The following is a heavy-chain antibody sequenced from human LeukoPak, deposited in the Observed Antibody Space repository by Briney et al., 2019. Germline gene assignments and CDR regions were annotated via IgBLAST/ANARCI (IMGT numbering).Heavy chain of an antibody. V-gene: IGHV4-59*08. Sequence: SETLSLTCSVSGGSIINYYWSWIRQPPGKGLEWIGYFYYTGNTNYNPSLKSRVTISVDTSRNQFSLKLSSVTAADTAVYYCARRGMATILDYWGQGTLVTVSS. J-gene: IGHJ4*02. D-gene: IGHD5-24*01. CDR1: GGSIINYY. CDR2: FYYTGNT. CDR3: ARRGMATILDY.